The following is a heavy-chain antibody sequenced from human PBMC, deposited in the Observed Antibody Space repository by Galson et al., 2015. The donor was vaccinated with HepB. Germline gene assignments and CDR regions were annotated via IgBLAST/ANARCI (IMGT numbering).Heavy chain of an antibody. CDR2: ISAYNGNT. CDR1: GYTFTSYG. V-gene: IGHV1-18*04. D-gene: IGHD6-13*01. Sequence: SVKVSCKASGYTFTSYGISWVRQAPGQGLEWMGWISAYNGNTNYAQKLQGRVTMTTDTSTSTAYMKLRSLRSDDTAVYYCARMEAAAGPYYYYGMDVWGQGTTVTVSS. J-gene: IGHJ6*02. CDR3: ARMEAAAGPYYYYGMDV.